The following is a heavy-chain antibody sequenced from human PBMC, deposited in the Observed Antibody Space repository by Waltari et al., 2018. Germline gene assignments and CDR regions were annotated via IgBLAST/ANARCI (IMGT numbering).Heavy chain of an antibody. D-gene: IGHD6-13*01. CDR2: IWYDGSNK. V-gene: IGHV3-33*03. CDR1: GFTFSSYG. CDR3: ASAAAGTGAFDI. Sequence: QVQLVESGGGVVQPGRSLRLSCAASGFTFSSYGMHWVRQAPGKGLEWVAVIWYDGSNKYYADSVKGRFTISRDNAKNSLYLQMNSLRAEDTAVYYCASAAAGTGAFDIWGQGTMVTVSS. J-gene: IGHJ3*02.